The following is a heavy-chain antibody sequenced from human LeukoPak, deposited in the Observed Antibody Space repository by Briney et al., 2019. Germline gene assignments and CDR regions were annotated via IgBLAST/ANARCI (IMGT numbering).Heavy chain of an antibody. CDR1: GYILTTYG. Sequence: ASVKVSCKASGYILTTYGFSWVRQAPGQGLEWMGWISPYNGNTNYAQKFQGRVTMTADTCTSIVYMELRSLRSDDTAVYYCARGPYYGSGSRADGMDVWGKGTTVTVSS. CDR2: ISPYNGNT. D-gene: IGHD3-10*01. CDR3: ARGPYYGSGSRADGMDV. V-gene: IGHV1-18*04. J-gene: IGHJ6*04.